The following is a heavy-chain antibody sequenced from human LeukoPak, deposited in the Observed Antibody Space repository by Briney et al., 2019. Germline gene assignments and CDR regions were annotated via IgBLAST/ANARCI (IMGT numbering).Heavy chain of an antibody. Sequence: ASVKVSCKASGYTFTGYYMHWVRQAPGQGLEWMGWINPNSGGTKYAQKFQGRVTMTRDTSISTTYMELSRLRSDDTAVYYCARDYIQYQLLPDYWGQGTLVTVSS. D-gene: IGHD2-2*01. CDR1: GYTFTGYY. CDR2: INPNSGGT. J-gene: IGHJ4*02. CDR3: ARDYIQYQLLPDY. V-gene: IGHV1-2*02.